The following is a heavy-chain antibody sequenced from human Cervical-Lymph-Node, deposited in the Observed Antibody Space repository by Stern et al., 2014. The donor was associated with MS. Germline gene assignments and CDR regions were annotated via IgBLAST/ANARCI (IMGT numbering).Heavy chain of an antibody. CDR2: ILSDGTNK. V-gene: IGHV3-30*03. D-gene: IGHD4-17*01. CDR3: ATTVTTQYYFDY. CDR1: GFAFSSFA. J-gene: IGHJ4*02. Sequence: VQLVESGGGLVKPGGSLRLSCAASGFAFSSFAMHWVRQAPGKGLEWVAVILSDGTNKYYADSVKGRFTISRDNSKNTLFLQMNSLRAEDTAVYYCATTVTTQYYFDYWGQGTLVTVSS.